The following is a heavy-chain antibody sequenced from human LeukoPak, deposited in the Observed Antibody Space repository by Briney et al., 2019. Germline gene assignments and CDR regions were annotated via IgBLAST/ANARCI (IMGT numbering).Heavy chain of an antibody. CDR1: GGSISSSSYY. CDR3: ASTTGIAVAGTAY. D-gene: IGHD6-19*01. V-gene: IGHV4-39*01. J-gene: IGHJ4*02. Sequence: SETLSLTCTVSGGSISSSSYYWGWIRQPPGEGLEWIGSIYYSGSTYYNPSLKSRVTISVDTSKNQFSLKLSSVTAADTAVYYCASTTGIAVAGTAYWGQGTLVTVSS. CDR2: IYYSGST.